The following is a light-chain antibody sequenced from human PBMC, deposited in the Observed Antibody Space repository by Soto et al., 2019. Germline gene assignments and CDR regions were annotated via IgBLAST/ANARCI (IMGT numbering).Light chain of an antibody. Sequence: EIELTQSPATLSASPGERATLSCRASQIISSNLAWYQKKPGQSPRLLMYGASSRATGIPDRFSGSGSGTDFTLTINRLAPEDFAVYYCQQYASSPYTFGQGTKLEIK. J-gene: IGKJ2*01. CDR2: GAS. CDR1: QIISSN. V-gene: IGKV3-20*01. CDR3: QQYASSPYT.